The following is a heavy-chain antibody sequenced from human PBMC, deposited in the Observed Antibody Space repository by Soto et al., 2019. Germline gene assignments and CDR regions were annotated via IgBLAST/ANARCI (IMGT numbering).Heavy chain of an antibody. Sequence: EVQLEESGGGLVKPGGSLRLSCVASGLTFSANGMNWVRQAPGKGLEWVATISTTGRYAYYADPVKGRFTISRDNARNSLYLQTDSLRAEDTAVYYCATAHSTDYCMGVWGQGTTVTVSS. J-gene: IGHJ6*02. D-gene: IGHD2-8*02. CDR2: ISTTGRYA. CDR3: ATAHSTDYCMGV. CDR1: GLTFSANG. V-gene: IGHV3-21*02.